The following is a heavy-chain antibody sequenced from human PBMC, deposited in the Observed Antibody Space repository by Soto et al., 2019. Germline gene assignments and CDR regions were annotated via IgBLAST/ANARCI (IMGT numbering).Heavy chain of an antibody. CDR2: ITGTGGNT. CDR1: GFPLSTYG. J-gene: IGHJ6*02. Sequence: EVQLLESGGGLVQPGGSLRLSCAASGFPLSTYGRTWVRQAPGKGLEWVSAITGTGGNTYYVDSVKGRFTRSRDNSKNMLYLQVNSLRVEDTAVYYCARIRGYWYGLEVWGQGTTVTVSS. V-gene: IGHV3-23*01. CDR3: ARIRGYWYGLEV.